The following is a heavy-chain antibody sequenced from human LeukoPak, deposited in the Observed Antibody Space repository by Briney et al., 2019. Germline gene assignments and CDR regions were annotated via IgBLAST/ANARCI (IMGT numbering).Heavy chain of an antibody. CDR2: IYYSGST. CDR3: ARLNYYLSDV. D-gene: IGHD3-10*01. J-gene: IGHJ6*04. CDR1: GGSISSYY. V-gene: IGHV4-59*01. Sequence: SETLSLTCTVSGGSISSYYWSWIRQPPGKGLEWVGYIYYSGSTNYNPSLKSRVTISVDTSKNQFSLKLSSVTAADTAVYYCARLNYYLSDVWGKGTTVTVSS.